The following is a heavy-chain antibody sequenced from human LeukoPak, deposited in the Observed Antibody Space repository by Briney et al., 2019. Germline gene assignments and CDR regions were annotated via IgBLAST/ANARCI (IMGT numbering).Heavy chain of an antibody. D-gene: IGHD2-15*01. CDR1: AFAVRTNA. CDR2: IYDGDIT. J-gene: IGHJ5*02. V-gene: IGHV3-66*02. CDR3: AKVVPGLDGNSFDP. Sequence: PGGSLRLSCAASAFAVRTNAMTWVRQAPGKGLEWLSMIYDGDITDYADSVKGRFSISRDSSKNTLYLQMNSLRTEDTAVYYSAKVVPGLDGNSFDPWGQGTLVTVSS.